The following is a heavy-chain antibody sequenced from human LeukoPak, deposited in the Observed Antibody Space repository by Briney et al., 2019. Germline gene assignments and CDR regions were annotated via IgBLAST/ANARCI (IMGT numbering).Heavy chain of an antibody. CDR3: ERGIDGNSHYYYMDD. CDR2: VSAYNGNT. J-gene: IGHJ6*03. D-gene: IGHD4-23*01. CDR1: GYTFTNYA. V-gene: IGHV1-18*01. Sequence: ASVKVSSKASGYTFTNYAISWVRDAPGQGVEWRWGVSAYNGNTNYAQMLQGRVTMTTDTFTRTGYMELRSVRSDDTAVYYGERGIDGNSHYYYMDDWGKGTTVTVSS.